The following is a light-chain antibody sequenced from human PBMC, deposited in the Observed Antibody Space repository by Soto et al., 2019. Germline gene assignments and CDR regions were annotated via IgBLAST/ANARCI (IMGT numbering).Light chain of an antibody. Sequence: QSALTQPASVSGSPGQSITISCTGTSSDVRGYNYVSWYQQHPGKAPKLMIFEVSSRPSGVSYRFSGSKSGNTASLTISGLQAEDEADYYCSSYTSSSTLYVFGSGTKVTVL. CDR2: EVS. V-gene: IGLV2-14*01. J-gene: IGLJ1*01. CDR3: SSYTSSSTLYV. CDR1: SSDVRGYNY.